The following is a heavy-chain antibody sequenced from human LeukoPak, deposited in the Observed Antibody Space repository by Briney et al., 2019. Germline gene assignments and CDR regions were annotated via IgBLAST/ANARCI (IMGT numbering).Heavy chain of an antibody. V-gene: IGHV3-30-3*01. CDR3: ARGLSKQNPLIRITMIPFDY. J-gene: IGHJ4*02. D-gene: IGHD3-22*01. CDR2: ISYDGSNK. CDR1: GFTFSSYA. Sequence: GGSLRLSCAASGFTFSSYAMHWVRQAPGKGLEWVAVISYDGSNKYYADSVKGRFTISRDNSKNTLYLQMNSLRAEDTAVYYCARGLSKQNPLIRITMIPFDYWGQGTLVTVSS.